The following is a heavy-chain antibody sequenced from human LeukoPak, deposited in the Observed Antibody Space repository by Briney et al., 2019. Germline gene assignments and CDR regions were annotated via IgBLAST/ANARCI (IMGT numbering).Heavy chain of an antibody. CDR2: IIPIFGTA. D-gene: IGHD3-22*01. CDR3: ARDQVYYDSSGYRFFDY. J-gene: IGHJ4*02. CDR1: GGTFSSYA. V-gene: IGHV1-69*06. Sequence: SVKVSCKASGGTFSSYAISWVRQAPGQGLEWMGGIIPIFGTANYAQKFQGRVTITADKSTSTAYMELSSLRSEDTAVYYSARDQVYYDSSGYRFFDYWGQGTLVTVSS.